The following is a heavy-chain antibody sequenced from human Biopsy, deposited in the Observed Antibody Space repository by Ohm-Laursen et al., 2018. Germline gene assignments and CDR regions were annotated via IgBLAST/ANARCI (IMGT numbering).Heavy chain of an antibody. V-gene: IGHV3-9*01. J-gene: IGHJ6*02. CDR1: GFTFDDYA. D-gene: IGHD1-1*01. CDR3: AKDVRVKVQLDGMDV. Sequence: SLRLSCTASGFTFDDYAMHWVRQAPGKGLEWVSGISWHSGSRGYADSVKGRFTISRDNAKKLLYLQMNSLRAEDPALYYCAKDVRVKVQLDGMDVWGQGTTVTVSS. CDR2: ISWHSGSR.